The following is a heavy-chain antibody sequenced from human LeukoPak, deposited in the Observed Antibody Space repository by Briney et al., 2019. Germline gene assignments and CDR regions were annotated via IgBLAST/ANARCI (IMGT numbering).Heavy chain of an antibody. D-gene: IGHD6-25*01. J-gene: IGHJ3*02. CDR1: GFTFSSYA. CDR2: ISGSGGST. V-gene: IGHV3-23*01. Sequence: GGSLRLSCAASGFTFSSYAMSWVRQAPGKGLEWVSAISGSGGSTYYADSVKGRFTISRDNSKNTLYLQMNSLRAEDTAVYYCAKDIRGPPRRERAFDIWGQGTMVTVSS. CDR3: AKDIRGPPRRERAFDI.